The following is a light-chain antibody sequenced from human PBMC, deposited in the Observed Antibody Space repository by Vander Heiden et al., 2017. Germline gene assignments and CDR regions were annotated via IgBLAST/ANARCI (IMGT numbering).Light chain of an antibody. CDR2: GAS. CDR1: QSIDAY. V-gene: IGKV1-39*01. CDR3: QQSDSFPVT. Sequence: DIQLIQSASSLSASVGDPLPITCRASQSIDAYLNWYQQKPGKAPKLLIYGASNWQSGVPARFGGSGSGTDFTLTISSLQPEDFAFYYCQQSDSFPVTFGGGTKVEIK. J-gene: IGKJ4*01.